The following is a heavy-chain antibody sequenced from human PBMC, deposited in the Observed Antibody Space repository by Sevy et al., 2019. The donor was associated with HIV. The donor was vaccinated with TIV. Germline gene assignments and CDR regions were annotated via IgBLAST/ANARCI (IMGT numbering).Heavy chain of an antibody. CDR1: GYSFTNKW. Sequence: GESLKISCKGYGYSFTNKWIGWVRQVPEKGLEYIGIIYPGDSDTRYNPSFQGQVTISADKSIDAAYLQWSSLKTSDTAIYFCARVLGVMGLGEYYAMDVWGQGTTVTVSS. J-gene: IGHJ6*02. D-gene: IGHD2-8*01. CDR2: IYPGDSDT. V-gene: IGHV5-51*01. CDR3: ARVLGVMGLGEYYAMDV.